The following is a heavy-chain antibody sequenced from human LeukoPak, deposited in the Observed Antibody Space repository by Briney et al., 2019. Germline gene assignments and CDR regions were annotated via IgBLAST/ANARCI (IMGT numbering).Heavy chain of an antibody. CDR3: ARSHPGYCSSTSCYGPNWFDP. Sequence: ASVKVSCKASGYTFIDFYIHWVRLAPGQGLEWMAWINPTSGDTKLSQKFQGRVAMTRDTSGSTAFMELHNLTSDDTAVYYCARSHPGYCSSTSCYGPNWFDPWGQGTLVTVSS. J-gene: IGHJ5*02. V-gene: IGHV1-2*02. CDR2: INPTSGDT. D-gene: IGHD2-2*01. CDR1: GYTFIDFY.